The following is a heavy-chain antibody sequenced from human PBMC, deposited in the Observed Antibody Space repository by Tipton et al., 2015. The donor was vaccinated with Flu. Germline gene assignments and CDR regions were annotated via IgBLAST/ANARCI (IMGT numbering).Heavy chain of an antibody. CDR1: GGSISSGGYY. V-gene: IGHV4-31*03. CDR3: VRRDYSNYVSQPKNWFDL. Sequence: TLSLTCTVSGGSISSGGYYWSWIRQHPGKGLEWIGYIYYSGSTYHNPSLKSRVTFSVDTSKNQFSLKLSSVTAADTAVYYCVRRDYSNYVSQPKNWFDLWGQGILVTVSA. J-gene: IGHJ5*02. D-gene: IGHD4-11*01. CDR2: IYYSGST.